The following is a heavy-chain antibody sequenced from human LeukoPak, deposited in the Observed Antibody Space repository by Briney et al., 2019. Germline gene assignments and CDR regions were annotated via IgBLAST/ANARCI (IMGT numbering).Heavy chain of an antibody. CDR3: AKAPYSSSPWALNYYYGMDV. J-gene: IGHJ6*02. V-gene: IGHV3-23*01. CDR2: ISGSGGST. CDR1: GFTFSSYA. D-gene: IGHD6-6*01. Sequence: GSLRLSCAASGFTFSSYAMSWVRQAPGKGLEWVSAISGSGGSTYYADSVKGRFTISRDNSKNTLYLQMNSLRAEDTAVYYCAKAPYSSSPWALNYYYGMDVWGQGTTVTVSS.